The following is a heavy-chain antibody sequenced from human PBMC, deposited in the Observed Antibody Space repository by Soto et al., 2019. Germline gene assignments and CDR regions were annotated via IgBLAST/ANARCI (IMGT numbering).Heavy chain of an antibody. V-gene: IGHV4-39*01. CDR1: GGSISSSSYY. Sequence: LSLTCTVSGGSISSSSYYWGWIRQPPGKGLEWIGSIYYSGSTYYNPSLKSRVTISVDTSKNQFSLKLSSVTAADTAVYYCARRGTYCSSTSCQNWFDPWGQGTLVTVSS. D-gene: IGHD2-2*01. CDR3: ARRGTYCSSTSCQNWFDP. CDR2: IYYSGST. J-gene: IGHJ5*02.